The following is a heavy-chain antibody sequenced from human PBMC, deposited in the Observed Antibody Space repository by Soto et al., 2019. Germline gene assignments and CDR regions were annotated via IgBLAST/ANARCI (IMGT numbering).Heavy chain of an antibody. Sequence: ASVKASCKASGYTFTSYYMHWVRQAPGQGLEWVGIINPSGGSTSYAQKFQGRVTMTRDTSISTAYMELSRLRSDDTAVYYCARGEDIVVVVAAYTYGMDVWGQGTTVTVSS. D-gene: IGHD2-15*01. V-gene: IGHV1-46*01. J-gene: IGHJ6*02. CDR1: GYTFTSYY. CDR3: ARGEDIVVVVAAYTYGMDV. CDR2: INPSGGST.